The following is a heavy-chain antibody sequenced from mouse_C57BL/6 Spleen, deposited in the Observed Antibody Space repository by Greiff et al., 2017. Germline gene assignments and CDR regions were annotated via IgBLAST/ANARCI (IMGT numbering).Heavy chain of an antibody. CDR3: ARPSGSSFGFAC. J-gene: IGHJ3*01. CDR2: ISSGGSDT. CDR1: GFTFSSYG. Sequence: EVMLVESGGDLVKPGGSLKLSCAASGFTFSSYGMSWVRQTPDKRLEWVATISSGGSDTYYPDSVQGRLTISIDNAKNTLYLQMSSLKSEDTAMYYCARPSGSSFGFACWGQGTLVTVSA. D-gene: IGHD1-1*01. V-gene: IGHV5-6*01.